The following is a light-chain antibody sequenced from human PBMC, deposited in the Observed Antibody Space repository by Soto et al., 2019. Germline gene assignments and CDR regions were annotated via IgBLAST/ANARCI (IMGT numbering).Light chain of an antibody. CDR2: DAS. CDR3: QQYLSSPPYG. J-gene: IGKJ2*03. Sequence: EIVLTQSPGTLSLSPGERATLSCRASQTISSYLARYQHKPGQAPRLLIYDASSRATDIPDRFSGSGSGTDFTLTIGRREPEDVAVYYCQQYLSSPPYGFGQGTKLEIK. V-gene: IGKV3-20*01. CDR1: QTISSY.